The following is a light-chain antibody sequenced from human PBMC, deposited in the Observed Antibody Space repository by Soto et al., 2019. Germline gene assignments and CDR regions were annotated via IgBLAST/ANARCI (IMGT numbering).Light chain of an antibody. J-gene: IGLJ2*01. Sequence: QSALTQPASVSGSPGQSITISCTGTSSDIGGYNYVSWYQQHPGKAHKLMIYGVSNRPSGVSGRFSGSKSGNTASLTISGLQAEDEADYYCNSYRSSITPVVFGGGTKLTVL. CDR2: GVS. CDR3: NSYRSSITPVV. CDR1: SSDIGGYNY. V-gene: IGLV2-14*01.